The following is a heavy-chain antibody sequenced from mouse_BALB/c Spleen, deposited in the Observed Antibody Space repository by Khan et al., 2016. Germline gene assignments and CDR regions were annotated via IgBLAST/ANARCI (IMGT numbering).Heavy chain of an antibody. CDR3: AREGGYYRYFDV. CDR2: INPNTGYT. D-gene: IGHD1-1*02. Sequence: VQLQESGAELAKPGASVKMSCKASGYTFTSYWMHWVKQRPGQGLEWIGYINPNTGYTEYNQKFKDKATLTADKSSRTVYMQLSSLTSEDSAVYDCAREGGYYRYFDVWGAGTTVTVSS. CDR1: GYTFTSYW. V-gene: IGHV1-7*01. J-gene: IGHJ1*01.